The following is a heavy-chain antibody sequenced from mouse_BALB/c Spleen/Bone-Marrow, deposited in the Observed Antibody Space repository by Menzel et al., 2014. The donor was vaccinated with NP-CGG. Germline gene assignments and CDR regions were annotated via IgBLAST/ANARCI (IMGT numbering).Heavy chain of an antibody. D-gene: IGHD1-1*02. CDR3: ARRACGGSCGFAH. J-gene: IGHJ3*01. CDR1: GYTFTSYW. Sequence: VQLQESGAELAKPGASLKMSCKASGYTFTSYWMHWVKQRPGQGLEWIGYINPSTDYTEYNQKFKDKATLAADKSSSTPLMQLSSLTSEDSAVYYCARRACGGSCGFAHWGQGTLVTVSA. CDR2: INPSTDYT. V-gene: IGHV1-7*01.